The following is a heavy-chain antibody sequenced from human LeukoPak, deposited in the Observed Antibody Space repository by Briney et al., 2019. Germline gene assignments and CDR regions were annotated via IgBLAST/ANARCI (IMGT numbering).Heavy chain of an antibody. CDR3: ARDKYGDGYYYGMDV. Sequence: GGSLRLSCAASGFTFSSYSMNWVRQAPGKGLEWVSYISSSSSTIYYADSVKGRFTISRDNAKNSLYLQMNSLRAEDTAVYYCARDKYGDGYYYGMDVWGQGTTVTVSS. V-gene: IGHV3-48*01. D-gene: IGHD4-17*01. J-gene: IGHJ6*02. CDR1: GFTFSSYS. CDR2: ISSSSSTI.